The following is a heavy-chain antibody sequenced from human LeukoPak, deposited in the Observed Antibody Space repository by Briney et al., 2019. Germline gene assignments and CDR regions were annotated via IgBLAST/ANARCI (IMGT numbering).Heavy chain of an antibody. Sequence: SETLSLTCGVSGGSISGTNWWSWVRQPPGQGLEWIGEISLAGQTNYNPSLNSRVTMSLDKSSNQLSLHLTSVTAADTATYFCSRESGPFCPFGYWGQGTLVIVSS. V-gene: IGHV4/OR15-8*02. CDR1: GGSISGTNW. CDR2: ISLAGQT. J-gene: IGHJ4*02. CDR3: SRESGPFCPFGY. D-gene: IGHD1-26*01.